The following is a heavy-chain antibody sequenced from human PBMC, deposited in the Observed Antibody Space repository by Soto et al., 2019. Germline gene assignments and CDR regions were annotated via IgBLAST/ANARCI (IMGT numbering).Heavy chain of an antibody. CDR2: ISSNGGST. D-gene: IGHD7-27*01. Sequence: PGVSLRLSCSASGFTFSSYAMHWVRQSPGKGLEYVSAISSNGGSTYYADSVKGRFTISRDNSKNTLYLQMSSLRAEDTAVYYCVKGGTPRLYLTGDLAGRFDYWGQGTLVTVSS. J-gene: IGHJ4*02. V-gene: IGHV3-64D*06. CDR1: GFTFSSYA. CDR3: VKGGTPRLYLTGDLAGRFDY.